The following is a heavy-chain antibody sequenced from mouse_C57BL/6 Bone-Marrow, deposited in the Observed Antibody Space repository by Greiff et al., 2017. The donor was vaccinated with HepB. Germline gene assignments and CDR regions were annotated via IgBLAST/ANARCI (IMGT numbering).Heavy chain of an antibody. CDR1: GFTFSSYA. CDR3: ARAPPKAMDY. V-gene: IGHV5-4*03. Sequence: EVKLMESGGGLVKPGGSLKLSCAASGFTFSSYAMSWVRQTPEKRLEWVATISDGGSYTYYPDNVKGRFTISRDNAKNNLYLQMSHLKSEDTAMYYCARAPPKAMDYWGQGTSVTVSS. CDR2: ISDGGSYT. J-gene: IGHJ4*01.